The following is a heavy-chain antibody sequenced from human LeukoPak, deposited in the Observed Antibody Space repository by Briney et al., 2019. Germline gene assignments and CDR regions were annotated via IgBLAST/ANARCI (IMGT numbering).Heavy chain of an antibody. Sequence: ESGPTLVNPTQTLTLTCTFSGFSLSTSGMCVSWIRQPPGKALEWLARIDWDDDKYYSTSLKTRLTISKDTSKNQVVLTMTNMDPVDTATYYCAWMLGSTIFGVDKAGAFDIWGQGTMVTVSS. V-gene: IGHV2-70*11. D-gene: IGHD3-3*01. CDR3: AWMLGSTIFGVDKAGAFDI. CDR2: IDWDDDK. J-gene: IGHJ3*02. CDR1: GFSLSTSGMC.